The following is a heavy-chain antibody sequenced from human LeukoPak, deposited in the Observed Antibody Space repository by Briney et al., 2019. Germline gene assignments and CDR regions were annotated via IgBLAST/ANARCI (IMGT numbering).Heavy chain of an antibody. CDR2: ISYDGSNK. CDR1: GFTFSSYG. J-gene: IGHJ5*02. V-gene: IGHV3-30*18. D-gene: IGHD2-15*01. CDR3: AKDGVVVAATRFNWFDP. Sequence: GGSLRLSCAASGFTFSSYGMHWVRQAPGKGLGWVAVISYDGSNKYYADSVKGRFTISRDNSKNTLYLQMNSLRAEDTAVYYCAKDGVVVAATRFNWFDPWGQGTLVTVSS.